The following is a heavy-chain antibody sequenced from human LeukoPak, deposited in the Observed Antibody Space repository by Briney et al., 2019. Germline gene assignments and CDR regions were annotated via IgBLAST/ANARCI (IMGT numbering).Heavy chain of an antibody. CDR1: GGSISSSSYY. Sequence: SETLSLTCTVSGGSISSSSYYWGWIRQPPGKGLEWIGSIYYSGSTYYNPSLKSRVTISVDTSKNQFSLKLSSVTAADTAVYYCASVIAARPNYWGQGTLVTASS. CDR2: IYYSGST. J-gene: IGHJ4*02. V-gene: IGHV4-39*01. CDR3: ASVIAARPNY. D-gene: IGHD6-6*01.